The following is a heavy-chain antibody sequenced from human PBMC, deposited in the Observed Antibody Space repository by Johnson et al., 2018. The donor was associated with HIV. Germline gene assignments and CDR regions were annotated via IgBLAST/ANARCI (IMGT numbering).Heavy chain of an antibody. D-gene: IGHD1-26*01. CDR1: GISVSVNY. Sequence: VQVVESGGDLVQSGGSLRLSCAVSGISVSVNYMSWVRQAPGKGLEWVSLIDSGGTTNYEDSVKGRFTISRNDSKNTLYLQMKRLRAADTALYYCARPHSFQYQHAFDIWGQGTKVTVSS. J-gene: IGHJ3*02. CDR3: ARPHSFQYQHAFDI. CDR2: IDSGGTT. V-gene: IGHV3-66*04.